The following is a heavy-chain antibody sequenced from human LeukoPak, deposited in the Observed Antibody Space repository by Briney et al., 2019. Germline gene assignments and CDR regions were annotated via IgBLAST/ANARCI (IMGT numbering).Heavy chain of an antibody. V-gene: IGHV3-23*01. CDR1: GFTYSSYA. D-gene: IGHD4-11*01. CDR2: ISGSGGGT. Sequence: PGGSLRLSCAASGFTYSSYATSWVRQAPGKGLQWVSAISGSGGGTYYADSVKGRFTISRDNYMNTLYLQMNSLRADDTAVYYCAKTLVTTGLNPFDYWGQGTLVTVSS. J-gene: IGHJ4*02. CDR3: AKTLVTTGLNPFDY.